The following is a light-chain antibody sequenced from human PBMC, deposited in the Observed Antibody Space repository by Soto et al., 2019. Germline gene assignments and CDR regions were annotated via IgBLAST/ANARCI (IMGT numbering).Light chain of an antibody. CDR1: SSDVGSYNR. V-gene: IGLV2-18*01. Sequence: QSALTQPPSVSGSPGQSVTISCTGTSSDVGSYNRVSWYQQPPGTAPKLMIYEVSNRPSGVPDRFSGSKSGNTASLTISGLQAEDEADYYCSLYTSSSNDVFGTGTKLTVL. CDR2: EVS. CDR3: SLYTSSSNDV. J-gene: IGLJ1*01.